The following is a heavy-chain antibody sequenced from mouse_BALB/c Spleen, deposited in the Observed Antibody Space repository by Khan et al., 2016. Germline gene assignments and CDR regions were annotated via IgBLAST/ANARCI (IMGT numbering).Heavy chain of an antibody. CDR2: IWSDGTT. CDR3: GRQGSRYDYAVDY. V-gene: IGHV2-6-1*01. J-gene: IGHJ4*01. Sequence: QVQLKESGPGLVAPSQSLSITCTISGFSLTNYGVHWVRQPPGRGLEWLVVIWSDGTTSYNSALKSRLSISKDNSKSQVFLKMNSLQTDDTAMYYCGRQGSRYDYAVDYWGQGTSVTVSS. D-gene: IGHD1-1*01. CDR1: GFSLTNYG.